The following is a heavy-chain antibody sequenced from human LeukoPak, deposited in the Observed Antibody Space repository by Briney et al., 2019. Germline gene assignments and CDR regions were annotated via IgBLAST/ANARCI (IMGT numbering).Heavy chain of an antibody. Sequence: SETLSLTCAVYGGSFSGYYWSWIRQPPGKGLEWIGEINHSGSTNYNPSLKSRVTISVDTSKNQFSLKLSSVTAADTAVYYCARVMFSVAGTKFDYWGQGTLVTVSS. CDR1: GGSFSGYY. CDR2: INHSGST. V-gene: IGHV4-34*01. J-gene: IGHJ4*02. CDR3: ARVMFSVAGTKFDY. D-gene: IGHD6-19*01.